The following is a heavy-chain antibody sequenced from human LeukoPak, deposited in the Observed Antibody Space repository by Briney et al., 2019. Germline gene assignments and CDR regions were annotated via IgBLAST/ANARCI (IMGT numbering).Heavy chain of an antibody. CDR3: TRDWGD. CDR1: GFIVSSNH. Sequence: GGSLRLSCAASGFIVSSNHMSWVRQAPGKGLEWVSGFYSDDGTYSADSVKGRFSISRDNSKNTLYLQINSLRVEDTAVYYCTRDWGDWGQGTLVTVSS. V-gene: IGHV3-53*01. D-gene: IGHD3-16*01. J-gene: IGHJ4*02. CDR2: FYSDDGT.